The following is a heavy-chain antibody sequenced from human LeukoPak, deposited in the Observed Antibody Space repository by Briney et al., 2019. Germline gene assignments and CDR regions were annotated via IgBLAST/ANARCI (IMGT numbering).Heavy chain of an antibody. V-gene: IGHV3-21*04. CDR1: GFTFNSYA. CDR3: ARNSGAGYYFYMDV. J-gene: IGHJ6*03. Sequence: GGSLRLSCSAPGFTFNSYAMNWGRQAPGKGRGGVSPISSSSSYIYYADSVKGRFTISRDNAKNSLYLQMNSLRAEDTALYYCARNSGAGYYFYMDVWGKGTAVTVSS. CDR2: ISSSSSYI. D-gene: IGHD3-10*01.